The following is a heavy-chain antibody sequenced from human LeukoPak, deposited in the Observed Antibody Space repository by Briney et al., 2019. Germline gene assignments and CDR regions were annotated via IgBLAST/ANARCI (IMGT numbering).Heavy chain of an antibody. Sequence: GASVKVSCKASGYTFTSYGISWVRQAPGQGLEWMGWISAYNGNTNYAQKLQGRVTMTTDTSTSTAYMELRSLRSDDTAVYYCARVPGRTYCSSTSCYYYYYMDVWGKGTTVTVSS. J-gene: IGHJ6*03. V-gene: IGHV1-18*01. CDR3: ARVPGRTYCSSTSCYYYYYMDV. CDR1: GYTFTSYG. CDR2: ISAYNGNT. D-gene: IGHD2-2*01.